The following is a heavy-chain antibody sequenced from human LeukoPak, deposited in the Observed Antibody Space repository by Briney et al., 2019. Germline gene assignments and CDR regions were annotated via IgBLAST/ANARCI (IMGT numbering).Heavy chain of an antibody. D-gene: IGHD1/OR15-1a*01. CDR2: IYPDDSDT. V-gene: IGHV5-51*01. Sequence: GESLKISCEASGYSFTMNWIGWVRQMPGKGLEWMGIIYPDDSDTRYSSSFQGQVTISADKSIRTAYLQWSSLKASDTAVYYCARQGIGTTEDAFDIWGQGTMVTVSS. CDR1: GYSFTMNW. J-gene: IGHJ3*02. CDR3: ARQGIGTTEDAFDI.